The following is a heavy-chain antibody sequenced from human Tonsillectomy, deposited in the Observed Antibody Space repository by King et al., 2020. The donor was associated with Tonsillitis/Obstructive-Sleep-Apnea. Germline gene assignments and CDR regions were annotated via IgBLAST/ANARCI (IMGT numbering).Heavy chain of an antibody. CDR1: AGSFSGYF. D-gene: IGHD3-10*01. J-gene: IGHJ3*02. CDR2: INNSGST. V-gene: IGHV4-34*01. Sequence: VQLQQWGAGLLKPSETLSLTCAVYAGSFSGYFWSWIRQPPGKGLEWVGEINNSGSTNYNPSPMSRVTISVDTYKNQFSLRLSSVTAADTAVYYCGTMGDAFDIWAQGTVVTVSS. CDR3: GTMGDAFDI.